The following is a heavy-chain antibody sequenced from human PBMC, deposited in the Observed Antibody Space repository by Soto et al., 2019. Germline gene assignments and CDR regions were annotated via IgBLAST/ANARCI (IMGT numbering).Heavy chain of an antibody. V-gene: IGHV3-30-3*01. Sequence: QFQLVESGGGVVQPGRSLRLSCAASASGFSFSSHPMYWVRQAPGKGLEWVALISYEGSNEYYADSVKGRFTISRDNSKNTVSLEMDSLRPDDTAVYYCARDAGPWLPPGYCYGVDVWGQGTAVTVSS. J-gene: IGHJ6*02. CDR3: ARDAGPWLPPGYCYGVDV. CDR2: ISYEGSNE. CDR1: GFSFSSHP. D-gene: IGHD6-19*01.